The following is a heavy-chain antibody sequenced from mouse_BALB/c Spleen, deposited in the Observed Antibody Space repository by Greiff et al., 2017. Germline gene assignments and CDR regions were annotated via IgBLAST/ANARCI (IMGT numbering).Heavy chain of an antibody. V-gene: IGHV5-6-3*01. CDR2: INSNGGST. J-gene: IGHJ3*01. CDR3: ARDGRRPY. Sequence: EVKLMESGGGLVKPGGSLKLSCAASGFTFSSYGMSWVRQTPDKRLELVATINSNGGSTYYPDSVKGRFTISRDNAKNTLYLQMSSLKSEDTAMYYCARDGRRPYWGQGTLVTVSA. CDR1: GFTFSSYG.